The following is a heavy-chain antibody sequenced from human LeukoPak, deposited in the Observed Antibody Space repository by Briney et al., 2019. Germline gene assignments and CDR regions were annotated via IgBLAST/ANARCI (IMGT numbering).Heavy chain of an antibody. CDR3: ARVAAPGPGDQPFDY. V-gene: IGHV3-30-3*01. CDR2: ISYDGSNK. D-gene: IGHD7-27*01. Sequence: PGGSLRLSCAASGFTFSSYAMHWVRQAPGKGLEWVAVISYDGSNKYYADSVKGRFTISRDNSKNTLYLQMNSLRAEDTAVYYCARVAAPGPGDQPFDYWGQGTLVTVSS. J-gene: IGHJ4*02. CDR1: GFTFSSYA.